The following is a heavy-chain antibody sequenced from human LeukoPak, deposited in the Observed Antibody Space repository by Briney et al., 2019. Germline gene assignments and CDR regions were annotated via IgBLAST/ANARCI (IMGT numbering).Heavy chain of an antibody. Sequence: PGGSLRLSCAASGFIVSSNHMSWVRQAPGKGLEWVSVIYRGGSTYYADAVKGRFTISRDNSKNTLYLQMNSLRVEDTAVYYCARGSAVGVTGPDYWGQGTLVTVSS. CDR3: ARGSAVGVTGPDY. CDR1: GFIVSSNH. D-gene: IGHD1-26*01. J-gene: IGHJ4*02. CDR2: IYRGGST. V-gene: IGHV3-53*01.